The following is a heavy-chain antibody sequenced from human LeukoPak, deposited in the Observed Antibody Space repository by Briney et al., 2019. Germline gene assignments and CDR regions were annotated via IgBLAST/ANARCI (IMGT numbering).Heavy chain of an antibody. CDR3: AKGRYYYDSSGYYPFDY. V-gene: IGHV3-15*01. CDR1: GFTFSNAW. Sequence: GGSLRLSCAASGFTFSNAWMSWVRQAPGKGLEWVGRIKSKTDGGTTDYAAPVKGRFTISRDNSKNTLYLQMNSLRAEDTAVYYCAKGRYYYDSSGYYPFDYWGQGTLVTVSS. D-gene: IGHD3-22*01. CDR2: IKSKTDGGTT. J-gene: IGHJ4*02.